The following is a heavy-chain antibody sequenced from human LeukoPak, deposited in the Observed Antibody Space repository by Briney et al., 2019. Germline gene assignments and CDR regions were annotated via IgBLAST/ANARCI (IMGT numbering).Heavy chain of an antibody. CDR1: GFTFSSYG. D-gene: IGHD5-24*01. Sequence: PGGSLRLSCAASGFTFSSYGMHWVRQAPGKGLEWVAFIRYDGSNKYYADSVKGRFTISRDNSKNTLYLQMNSLRAEDTAVYYCAKSARGDGYNPYYFDLWGQGTLVTVSS. CDR3: AKSARGDGYNPYYFDL. CDR2: IRYDGSNK. J-gene: IGHJ4*02. V-gene: IGHV3-30*02.